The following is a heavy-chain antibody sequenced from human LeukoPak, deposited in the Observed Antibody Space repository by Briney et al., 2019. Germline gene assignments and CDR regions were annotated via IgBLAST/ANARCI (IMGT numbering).Heavy chain of an antibody. V-gene: IGHV1-18*01. D-gene: IGHD6-13*01. Sequence: GASVKVSCKASGYTFTSYGISWVRQAPGQGLEWMGWISAYNGNTNYAQKLQGRVTMTTDTSASTAYMELRSLRSDDTAVYYCARGGRSSSWYVLNFDYRGQGTLVTVSS. J-gene: IGHJ4*02. CDR2: ISAYNGNT. CDR3: ARGGRSSSWYVLNFDY. CDR1: GYTFTSYG.